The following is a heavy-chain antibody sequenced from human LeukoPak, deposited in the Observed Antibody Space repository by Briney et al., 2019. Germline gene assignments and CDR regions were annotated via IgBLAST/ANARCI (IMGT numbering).Heavy chain of an antibody. D-gene: IGHD6-13*01. CDR3: ARPEGGSLAAAFGY. J-gene: IGHJ4*02. CDR2: IYYSGST. Sequence: SETLSLTCTVSGGSLSSYYWSWIRQPPGKGLEWIGYIYYSGSTTYNPSLRSRVTISVDTSKNQFSLRLSSVTAADTAVYYCARPEGGSLAAAFGYWGQGTLVTVSS. V-gene: IGHV4-59*01. CDR1: GGSLSSYY.